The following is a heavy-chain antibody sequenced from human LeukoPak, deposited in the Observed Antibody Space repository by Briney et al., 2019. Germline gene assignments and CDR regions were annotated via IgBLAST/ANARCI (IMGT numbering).Heavy chain of an antibody. J-gene: IGHJ4*02. CDR2: INSDVSIT. CDR1: GFTLSNYW. Sequence: GGSLRLSCVASGFTLSNYWMHWVRHAPGKGLVWVSRINSDVSITTYADSVKGRFTIYRDNAKNTMYLQVNSLRDEDTAVYYCATLLPGFWGRGTLVTVSA. V-gene: IGHV3-74*01. D-gene: IGHD1-26*01. CDR3: ATLLPGF.